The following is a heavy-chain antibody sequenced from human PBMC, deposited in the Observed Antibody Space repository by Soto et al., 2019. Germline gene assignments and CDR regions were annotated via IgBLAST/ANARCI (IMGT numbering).Heavy chain of an antibody. D-gene: IGHD2-21*01. V-gene: IGHV3-30*18. CDR2: ISYDGGNI. Sequence: QVQLVESGGGVVQPGASLRLSCEASGFDFRSYAMHWVRQAPDKGLEWVGVISYDGGNIYYADSVKGRFTISRDNSKNTLYVQVKSLRPEDTAVYYCAKGILSATIAPYAMDVWGQGTTVTVSS. CDR3: AKGILSATIAPYAMDV. CDR1: GFDFRSYA. J-gene: IGHJ6*02.